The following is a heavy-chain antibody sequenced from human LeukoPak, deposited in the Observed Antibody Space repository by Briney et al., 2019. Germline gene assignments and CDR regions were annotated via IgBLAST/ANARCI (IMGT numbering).Heavy chain of an antibody. CDR2: ISGSGGST. Sequence: GGSLRLSCAASGFTFSSYAMSWVRQAPGKGLEWGSAISGSGGSTYYADSVKGRFTISRDNSKNTLYLQMNSQRAEDTAVYYCAKDVRASGSYKASFDYWGQGTLVTVSS. V-gene: IGHV3-23*01. CDR3: AKDVRASGSYKASFDY. J-gene: IGHJ4*02. D-gene: IGHD1-26*01. CDR1: GFTFSSYA.